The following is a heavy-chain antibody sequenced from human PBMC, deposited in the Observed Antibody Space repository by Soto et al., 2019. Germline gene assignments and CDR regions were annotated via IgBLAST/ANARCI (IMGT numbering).Heavy chain of an antibody. J-gene: IGHJ6*01. CDR3: ARDEVRAITMVQRGYYYGMDV. Sequence: ASVKVSCKASGYTFTSYGISWVRQAPGQGLEWMGWISAYNGNTNYAQKLQGRVTMTTDTSTSTAYMELRSLRSDDTAVYYCARDEVRAITMVQRGYYYGMDVWGQGTTVTVSS. D-gene: IGHD3-10*01. V-gene: IGHV1-18*01. CDR2: ISAYNGNT. CDR1: GYTFTSYG.